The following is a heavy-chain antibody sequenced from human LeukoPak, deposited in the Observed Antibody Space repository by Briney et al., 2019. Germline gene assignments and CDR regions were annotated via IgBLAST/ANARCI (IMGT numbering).Heavy chain of an antibody. Sequence: GASVKVSCKASGYTFTSYDINWVRQATGQGLEWMGWMNPNSGNTGYAQKFQGRVTITRNTSISTAYMELSSLRSEDTAVYYCARGPRTYYDFWSGYYTGMVFDYWGQGTLVTVSS. CDR2: MNPNSGNT. V-gene: IGHV1-8*03. CDR3: ARGPRTYYDFWSGYYTGMVFDY. J-gene: IGHJ4*02. CDR1: GYTFTSYD. D-gene: IGHD3-3*01.